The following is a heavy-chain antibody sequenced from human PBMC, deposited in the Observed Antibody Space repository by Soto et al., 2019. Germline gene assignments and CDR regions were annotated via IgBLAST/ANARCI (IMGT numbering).Heavy chain of an antibody. CDR1: GGSISSGDYY. CDR2: IYYSGST. D-gene: IGHD3-22*01. J-gene: IGHJ5*02. V-gene: IGHV4-30-4*01. CDR3: AREVGYYDSSGYITENWFDP. Sequence: PSETLSLTCTVSGGSISSGDYYWSWIRQPPGKGLEWIGYIYYSGSTYYNPSLKSRVTISVDTSKNQFSLKLSSVTAADTAVYYCAREVGYYDSSGYITENWFDPWGQGTLVTV.